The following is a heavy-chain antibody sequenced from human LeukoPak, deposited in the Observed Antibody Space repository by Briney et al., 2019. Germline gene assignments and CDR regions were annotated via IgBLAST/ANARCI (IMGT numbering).Heavy chain of an antibody. CDR3: ASGLYGMDV. CDR2: ISGSGGST. D-gene: IGHD1-26*01. V-gene: IGHV3-23*01. CDR1: GFTFSNYA. J-gene: IGHJ6*02. Sequence: GGSLRLSCAASGFTFSNYAMSWVRQAPGKGLEWVSGISGSGGSTYYADSVKGRFTISRDNAKNSLYLQMNSLRAEDTAVYYCASGLYGMDVWGQGTTVTVSS.